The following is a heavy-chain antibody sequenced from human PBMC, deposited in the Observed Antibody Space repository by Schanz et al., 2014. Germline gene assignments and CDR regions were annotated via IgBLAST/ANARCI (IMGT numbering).Heavy chain of an antibody. CDR2: INGDGSST. V-gene: IGHV3-74*01. CDR1: GFTFSNYW. Sequence: EVQLVESGGGLVQPGGSLRLSCAASGFTFSNYWMHWVRQAPGKGLVWVSRINGDGSSTAYADSVKGRFTISRDNAKNTLYLQMNSLRAEDTAVYYCAASSGWHPSTDYWGQGTLVTVSS. D-gene: IGHD6-19*01. J-gene: IGHJ4*02. CDR3: AASSGWHPSTDY.